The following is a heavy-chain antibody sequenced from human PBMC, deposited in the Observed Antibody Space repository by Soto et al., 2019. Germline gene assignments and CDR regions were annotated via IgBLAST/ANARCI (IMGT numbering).Heavy chain of an antibody. CDR1: GFTFSSYG. CDR2: ISYDGSNK. J-gene: IGHJ6*02. CDR3: AKGGSGYQKALLDYYVMDV. Sequence: PGGSLRLSCAASGFTFSSYGMHWVRQAPGKGLEWVAVISYDGSNKYYADSVKGRFTISRDNSKNTLYLQMNSLRAEDTAVYYCAKGGSGYQKALLDYYVMDVWGQGTTVTVSS. D-gene: IGHD3-22*01. V-gene: IGHV3-30*18.